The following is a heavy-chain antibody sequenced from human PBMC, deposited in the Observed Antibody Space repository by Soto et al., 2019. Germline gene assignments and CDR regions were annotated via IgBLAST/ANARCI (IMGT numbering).Heavy chain of an antibody. Sequence: GASVRVSCKASGYTFTSYGISWVRQAPGQGLEWMGWISAYNGNTNYAQKLQGRVTMTTDTSTSTAYMELRSLRSDDTAVYYCAKVELWFGEKNLRHLDYWGQGTLVTVSS. CDR3: AKVELWFGEKNLRHLDY. J-gene: IGHJ4*02. V-gene: IGHV1-18*01. D-gene: IGHD3-10*01. CDR2: ISAYNGNT. CDR1: GYTFTSYG.